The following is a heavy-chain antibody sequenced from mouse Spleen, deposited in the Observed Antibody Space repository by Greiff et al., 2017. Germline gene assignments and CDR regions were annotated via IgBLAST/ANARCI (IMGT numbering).Heavy chain of an antibody. CDR2: INPYNGDT. CDR3: ASYADFDY. Sequence: VQLQQSGPELVKPGASVKISCKASGYSFTGYFMNWVMQSHGKSLEWIGRINPYNGDTFYNQKFKGKATLTVDKSSSTAHMELRSLASEDSAVYYCASYADFDYWGQGTTLTVSS. V-gene: IGHV1-20*02. J-gene: IGHJ2*01. D-gene: IGHD6-5*01. CDR1: GYSFTGYF.